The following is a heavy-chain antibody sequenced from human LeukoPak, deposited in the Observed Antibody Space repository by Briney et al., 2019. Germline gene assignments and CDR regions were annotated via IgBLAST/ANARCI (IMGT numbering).Heavy chain of an antibody. D-gene: IGHD1-7*01. CDR1: GRSISGYY. J-gene: IGHJ3*02. CDR3: ARLITGTTTAFDI. Sequence: SETLSLTCSVSGRSISGYYWTWIRQPAGKGLEWIGRVYTSGSTHYNPSLKTRLTMSVDTSKNQFSLKLSSVTAADTAVYYCARLITGTTTAFDIWGQGTMVTVSS. CDR2: VYTSGST. V-gene: IGHV4-4*07.